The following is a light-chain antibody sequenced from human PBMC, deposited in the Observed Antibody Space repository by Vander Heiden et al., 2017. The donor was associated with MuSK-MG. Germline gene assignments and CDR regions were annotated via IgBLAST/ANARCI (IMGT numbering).Light chain of an antibody. CDR1: QSVSSN. V-gene: IGKV3-15*01. CDR2: GAS. J-gene: IGKJ1*01. Sequence: EIVMTQSPATLSVSPGERASQSVSSNLAWYQQKPGQAPRLLIYGASTRATGIPARFRCSGSGTEFTLTISSLQSEDFAVYYCQQYNNWPPWTFGQGTKVEIK. CDR3: QQYNNWPPWT.